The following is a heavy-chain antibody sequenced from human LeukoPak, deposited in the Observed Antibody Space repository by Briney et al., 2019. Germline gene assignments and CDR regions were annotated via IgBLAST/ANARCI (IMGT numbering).Heavy chain of an antibody. D-gene: IGHD3-22*01. CDR1: GGSFSGYY. CDR3: ARADNYYDSSGYYQY. J-gene: IGHJ4*02. V-gene: IGHV4-34*01. Sequence: SETLSLTCAVYGGSFSGYYWSWIRQPPGKGLEWIGEINHSGSTNYNPSLKSRVTISVDTSKNQFSLKLSSVTAADTAVYYCARADNYYDSSGYYQYWGQGTPVTVSS. CDR2: INHSGST.